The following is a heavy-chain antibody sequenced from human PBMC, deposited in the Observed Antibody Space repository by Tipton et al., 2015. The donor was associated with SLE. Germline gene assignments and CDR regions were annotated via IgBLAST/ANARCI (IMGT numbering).Heavy chain of an antibody. V-gene: IGHV3-7*01. D-gene: IGHD2-2*01. CDR1: GFTFSNYW. Sequence: SLRLSCTTSGFTFSNYWMSWVRQAPGKGLEWVANINKDGDEKYYVDSVKGRFTISRDNAKNSLYLQMNSLRAEDTAVYYCAKEKYQLLFDYWGQGTLVTVSS. CDR2: INKDGDEK. J-gene: IGHJ4*02. CDR3: AKEKYQLLFDY.